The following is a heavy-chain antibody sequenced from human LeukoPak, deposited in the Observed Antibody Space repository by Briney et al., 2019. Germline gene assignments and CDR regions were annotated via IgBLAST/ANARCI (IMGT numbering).Heavy chain of an antibody. CDR2: MNPNSGNT. V-gene: IGHV1-8*02. J-gene: IGHJ5*02. D-gene: IGHD3-10*01. Sequence: ASVKVSCKASGYTFTSYDINWVRQATGQGLEWMGWMNPNSGNTGYAQKFQGRVTMTRNTSISTAYMELSSLRSDDTAVYYCARYITMVRWGSCFDPWGQGTLVTVSS. CDR1: GYTFTSYD. CDR3: ARYITMVRWGSCFDP.